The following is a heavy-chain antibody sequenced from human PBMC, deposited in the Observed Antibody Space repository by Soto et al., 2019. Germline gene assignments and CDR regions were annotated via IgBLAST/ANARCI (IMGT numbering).Heavy chain of an antibody. Sequence: PSETLSLTCTVSGAPVSDYYWNWIRQPPGKGLEWIGYIHYTGSSNYNPSLKSRVTMSVDTSKNQFSLWMTSVTAADTAVYYCARWGEPAVKAFDIWGQGTMVTVSS. CDR2: IHYTGSS. CDR3: ARWGEPAVKAFDI. J-gene: IGHJ3*02. V-gene: IGHV4-59*02. D-gene: IGHD2-21*01. CDR1: GAPVSDYY.